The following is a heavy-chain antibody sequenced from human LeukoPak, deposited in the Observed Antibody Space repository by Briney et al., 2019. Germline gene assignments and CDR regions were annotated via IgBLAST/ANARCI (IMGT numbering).Heavy chain of an antibody. CDR2: ISAYSGNT. J-gene: IGHJ5*02. V-gene: IGHV1-18*01. CDR3: ARDRLLLEWFVSCWFDP. Sequence: GASVKVSCKASGYTFTSYGISWVRQAPGQGLEWMGWISAYSGNTNYAQKLQGRVTMTTDTSTSTAYMELRSLRSDDTAVYYCARDRLLLEWFVSCWFDPWGQGTLVTVSS. CDR1: GYTFTSYG. D-gene: IGHD3-3*01.